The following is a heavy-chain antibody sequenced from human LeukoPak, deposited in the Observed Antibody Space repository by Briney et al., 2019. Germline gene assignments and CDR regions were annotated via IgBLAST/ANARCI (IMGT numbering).Heavy chain of an antibody. J-gene: IGHJ4*02. Sequence: GGSLRLSCAASGLTFSNAWMSWVRQAPGKGLEWVGRIKSKTDGGTTDYAAPVKGRFTISRDDSKNTLYLQMNSLKTEDTAVYYCTRGVVPAAKSDYWGQGTLVTVSS. CDR3: TRGVVPAAKSDY. D-gene: IGHD2-2*01. V-gene: IGHV3-15*01. CDR1: GLTFSNAW. CDR2: IKSKTDGGTT.